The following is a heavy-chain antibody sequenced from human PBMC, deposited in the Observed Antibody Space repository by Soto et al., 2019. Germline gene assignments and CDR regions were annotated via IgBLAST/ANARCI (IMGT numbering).Heavy chain of an antibody. CDR1: GYTFTGHY. CDR3: ARDSSLLVYAILSRLPYDYGMDV. J-gene: IGHJ6*02. D-gene: IGHD2-8*01. V-gene: IGHV1-2*04. Sequence: APVTVSCKSPGYTFTGHYMHWVRHAPGQGLERMGWINPDSCGTNYAQKFQSWVTMPRDTSISTAYMELSRLRSDDTAVYYCARDSSLLVYAILSRLPYDYGMDVGGHETTGTRSS. CDR2: INPDSCGT.